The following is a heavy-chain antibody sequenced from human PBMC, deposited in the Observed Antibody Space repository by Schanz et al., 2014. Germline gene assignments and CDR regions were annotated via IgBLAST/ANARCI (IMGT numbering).Heavy chain of an antibody. CDR3: ARLATSKSRLGDAVDI. CDR2: ISYEGNDK. Sequence: QVQLVESGGGVVQPGRSLRLSCAASGFTFSTCAMHWVRQAPGKGLEWVAVISYEGNDKYYGDSVKGRFTISRDSPKNRLYLQLTSLRPEDTAVYYCARLATSKSRLGDAVDIWGQGTMVTVSS. V-gene: IGHV3-30*04. J-gene: IGHJ3*02. CDR1: GFTFSTCA. D-gene: IGHD6-6*01.